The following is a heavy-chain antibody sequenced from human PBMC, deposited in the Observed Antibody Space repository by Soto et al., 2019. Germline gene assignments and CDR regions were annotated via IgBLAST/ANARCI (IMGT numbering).Heavy chain of an antibody. CDR1: GFTFSNYA. J-gene: IGHJ6*03. V-gene: IGHV3-23*01. D-gene: IGHD6-13*01. Sequence: VQLLESGGGLVQPGGSLRLSCAASGFTFSNYAMSWVRQAPGKGLEWVSTISVSGGNPYYADSVKGRFTISRDNSKNTLYLQMNSLRGEDTAVYYCAKSTTAGREEHYYYYYMDVWGKGTTVTVSS. CDR3: AKSTTAGREEHYYYYYMDV. CDR2: ISVSGGNP.